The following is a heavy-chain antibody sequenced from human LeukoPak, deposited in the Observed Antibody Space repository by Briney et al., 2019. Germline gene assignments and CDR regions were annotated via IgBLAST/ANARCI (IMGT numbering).Heavy chain of an antibody. CDR1: GFNLSSYG. D-gene: IGHD4/OR15-4a*01. V-gene: IGHV3-30*02. J-gene: IGHJ4*02. CDR2: IRYDGSNK. CDR3: ARRAGAYSHPYDY. Sequence: GGSLRLSCSASGFNLSSYGMHWVRQAPGKGLERVAFIRYDGSNKYYADSVKGRFTISRDNSKNTLYLQMNSLRAEDTAVYYCARRAGAYSHPYDYWGQGTLVTVSS.